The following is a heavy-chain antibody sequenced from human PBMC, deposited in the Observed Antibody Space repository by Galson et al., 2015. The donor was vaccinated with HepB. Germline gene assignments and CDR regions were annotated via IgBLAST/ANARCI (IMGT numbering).Heavy chain of an antibody. V-gene: IGHV3-30-3*01. Sequence: SLRLSCAASGFTFTSYAMHWVRQAPGKGLEWVAVISYDGSNKYYADSVKGRFTISRDNSKNTLYLQMNSLRAEDTAVYYCARGVDSSGWYVGDYRGQGTLVTVSS. CDR2: ISYDGSNK. CDR1: GFTFTSYA. CDR3: ARGVDSSGWYVGDY. D-gene: IGHD6-19*01. J-gene: IGHJ4*02.